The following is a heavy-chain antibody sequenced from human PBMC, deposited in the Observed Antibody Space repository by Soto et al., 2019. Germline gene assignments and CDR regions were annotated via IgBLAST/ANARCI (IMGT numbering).Heavy chain of an antibody. D-gene: IGHD4-17*01. V-gene: IGHV1-2*04. Sequence: GASVKVSCKASGYTFTGYYMHWVRQAPGQGLEWMGWINPNSGGTNYAQKLQGWVTMTRDTSISTAYMELSRLRSDDTAVYYCARVAYGDYEEAYYGMDVWGQGTTVTVSS. J-gene: IGHJ6*02. CDR2: INPNSGGT. CDR3: ARVAYGDYEEAYYGMDV. CDR1: GYTFTGYY.